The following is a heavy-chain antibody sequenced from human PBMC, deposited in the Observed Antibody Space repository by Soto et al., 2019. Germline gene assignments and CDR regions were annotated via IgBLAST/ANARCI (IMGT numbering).Heavy chain of an antibody. V-gene: IGHV5-51*01. J-gene: IGHJ5*02. CDR2: IYPGDSDT. D-gene: IGHD6-19*01. Sequence: GASLQISGKGSGYIFTRYWIAGVRQMPGKGLERMVIIYPGDSDTRYSPSFQGQVTISADKSINTAYLQWSSLKASDSAIYYCARPFDTSGWYDPCGQGTLVTVSS. CDR3: ARPFDTSGWYDP. CDR1: GYIFTRYW.